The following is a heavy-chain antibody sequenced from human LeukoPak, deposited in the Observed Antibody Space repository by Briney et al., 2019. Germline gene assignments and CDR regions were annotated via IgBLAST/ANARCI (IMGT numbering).Heavy chain of an antibody. CDR2: INPNSGGT. CDR3: ARYCSGGSCYGGEGIDY. Sequence: GASVKVSCKASGYTFTGYYMHWVRQAPGQGLEWMGWINPNSGGTNYAQKFQGRVTMTRDTPISTAYMELSRLRSDDTAVYYCARYCSGGSCYGGEGIDYWGQGTLVTVSS. V-gene: IGHV1-2*02. D-gene: IGHD2-15*01. CDR1: GYTFTGYY. J-gene: IGHJ4*02.